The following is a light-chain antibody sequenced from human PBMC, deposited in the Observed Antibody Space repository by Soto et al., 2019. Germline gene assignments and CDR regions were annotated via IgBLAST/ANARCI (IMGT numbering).Light chain of an antibody. J-gene: IGLJ3*02. V-gene: IGLV2-23*01. CDR3: CSYAAGRPWV. CDR1: SSGFGNYNL. CDR2: EGS. Sequence: QSALTQPASVSGSPGQSITISCTGTSSGFGNYNLVSWYQRLPGEAPKLKIYEGSERPSGVSNRFSGSKSGNTASLTISGLQAEDEADYYCCSYAAGRPWVFGGGTKLTVL.